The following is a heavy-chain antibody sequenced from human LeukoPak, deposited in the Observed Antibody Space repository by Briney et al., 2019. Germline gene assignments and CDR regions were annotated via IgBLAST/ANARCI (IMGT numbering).Heavy chain of an antibody. J-gene: IGHJ4*02. CDR3: ASLYSGSYYRFDY. D-gene: IGHD1-26*01. CDR2: FYSGGTT. CDR1: GFTVSSNY. Sequence: GGSLRLSCAASGFTVSSNYMSWVRQAPGKGLEWVSVFYSGGTTYYADSVKGRFTISRDNSKNTVFLQMNSLRAEDTAVYYCASLYSGSYYRFDYWGQGTLVTVSS. V-gene: IGHV3-53*01.